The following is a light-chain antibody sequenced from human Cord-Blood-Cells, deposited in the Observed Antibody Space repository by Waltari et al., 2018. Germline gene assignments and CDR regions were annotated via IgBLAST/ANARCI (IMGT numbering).Light chain of an antibody. CDR3: QQYYSTPRT. Sequence: IVMTQSPDSLAVSLGVRATINCKSSQSVLYSSNNKNYLAWYQQKPGQPPKLLIYWASTRESGVPDRFSGSGSGTDFTLTISSLQAEDVAVYYCQQYYSTPRTFGQGTKVEIK. CDR2: WAS. V-gene: IGKV4-1*01. CDR1: QSVLYSSNNKNY. J-gene: IGKJ1*01.